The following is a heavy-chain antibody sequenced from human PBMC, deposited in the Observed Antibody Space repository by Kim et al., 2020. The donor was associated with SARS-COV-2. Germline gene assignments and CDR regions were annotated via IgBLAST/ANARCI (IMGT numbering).Heavy chain of an antibody. D-gene: IGHD3-3*01. Sequence: YAVAVKSRITIHPATSKNQFSLQLNSVTPEDTAVYYCARVWSGYHDAFDIWGQGTMVTVSS. CDR3: ARVWSGYHDAFDI. V-gene: IGHV6-1*01. J-gene: IGHJ3*02.